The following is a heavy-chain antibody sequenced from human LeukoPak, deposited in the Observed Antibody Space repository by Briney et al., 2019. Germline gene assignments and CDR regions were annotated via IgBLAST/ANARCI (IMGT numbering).Heavy chain of an antibody. J-gene: IGHJ4*02. Sequence: GRSLRLSCAASGFSFSSYGMHWVRQAPGKGLEWVAFIYYDGSYKYYADSVKGRFTISRDTSKNTLYLQMNSLRAEDTAVYYCAKEGDASGLQFDFWGQGTLVTVSS. CDR3: AKEGDASGLQFDF. V-gene: IGHV3-33*06. D-gene: IGHD5-12*01. CDR1: GFSFSSYG. CDR2: IYYDGSYK.